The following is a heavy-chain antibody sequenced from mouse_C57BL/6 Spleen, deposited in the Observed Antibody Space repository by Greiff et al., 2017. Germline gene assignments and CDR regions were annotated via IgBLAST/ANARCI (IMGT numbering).Heavy chain of an antibody. CDR3: ARPVFYYGSSFDY. CDR1: GYTLTGYW. V-gene: IGHV1-9*01. Sequence: VKLMESGAELMKPGASVKLSCKATGYTLTGYWIGWVKQRPGHGLEWIGEILPGSGSTNYNEKFKGKATFTADTSSNTAYMQLSSLTTEDSAIYYCARPVFYYGSSFDYWGQGTTLTVSS. D-gene: IGHD1-1*01. CDR2: ILPGSGST. J-gene: IGHJ2*01.